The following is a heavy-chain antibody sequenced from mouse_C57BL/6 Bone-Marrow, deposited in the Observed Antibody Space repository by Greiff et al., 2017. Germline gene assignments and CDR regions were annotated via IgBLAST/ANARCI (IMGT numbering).Heavy chain of an antibody. Sequence: VQLQQSGAELARPGASVKLSCQASGYTFTSYGISWVKQRTGQGLEWIGEIYPRSGNTYYNEKFKGKATLNADKSSSTAYMELRSLTSEDSAVYFCARANWDGYFDYWGQGTTLTVSS. CDR1: GYTFTSYG. D-gene: IGHD4-1*01. J-gene: IGHJ2*01. CDR3: ARANWDGYFDY. V-gene: IGHV1-81*01. CDR2: IYPRSGNT.